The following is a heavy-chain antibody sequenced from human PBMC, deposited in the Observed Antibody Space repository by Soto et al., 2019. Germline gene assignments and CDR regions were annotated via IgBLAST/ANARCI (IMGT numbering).Heavy chain of an antibody. CDR3: TREGGVFCSGGSCYSDNFDY. V-gene: IGHV3-73*01. Sequence: GGSLRLSCAASGFTFSGSAMHWVRQASGKGLEWVGRIRSKANSYATAYAASVKGRFTISRDDSKNTAYLQMNSLKTEDTAVYYCTREGGVFCSGGSCYSDNFDYWCQGTLVTVSS. CDR1: GFTFSGSA. CDR2: IRSKANSYAT. J-gene: IGHJ4*02. D-gene: IGHD2-15*01.